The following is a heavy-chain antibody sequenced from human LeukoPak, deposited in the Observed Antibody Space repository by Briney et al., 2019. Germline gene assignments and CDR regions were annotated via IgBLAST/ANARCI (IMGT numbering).Heavy chain of an antibody. V-gene: IGHV5-51*01. CDR2: IYPGDSDT. D-gene: IGHD3-10*01. CDR1: GYNFNNYW. Sequence: GEYLKISCKGSGYNFNNYWIGWVRQMLGKGLEWMGIIYPGDSDTRYSPSFQGQVTISADESISTAYLQWSSLKASDTAMYYCARLRSHLWFGDYDYWGRGNLVTVSS. J-gene: IGHJ4*02. CDR3: ARLRSHLWFGDYDY.